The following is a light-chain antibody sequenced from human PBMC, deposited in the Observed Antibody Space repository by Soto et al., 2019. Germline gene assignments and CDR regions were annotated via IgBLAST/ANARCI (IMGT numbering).Light chain of an antibody. CDR3: QQRNNPLT. CDR2: DAS. V-gene: IGKV3-11*01. J-gene: IGKJ4*01. CDR1: QSVSSS. Sequence: EIVLTQSPATLSLSPGERATLSCRASQSVSSSLAWYQQKPGQAPRLLNYDASNRATGIPARFSGSGSGTDFTLTISSLEPEDFAVYYCQQRNNPLTFGGGTKVEIK.